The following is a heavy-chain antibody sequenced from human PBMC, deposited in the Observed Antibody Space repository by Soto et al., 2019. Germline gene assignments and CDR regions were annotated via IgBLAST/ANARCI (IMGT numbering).Heavy chain of an antibody. CDR1: GFTFSSYA. CDR3: AKVPDYDILTVYFDY. D-gene: IGHD3-9*01. J-gene: IGHJ4*02. CDR2: ISGSGGST. V-gene: IGHV3-23*01. Sequence: GGSLRLSXAASGFTFSSYAMSWVRQAPGKGLEWVSAISGSGGSTYYADSVKGRFTISRDNSKNTLYLQMNSLRAEDTAVYYCAKVPDYDILTVYFDYWGQGTLVTVSS.